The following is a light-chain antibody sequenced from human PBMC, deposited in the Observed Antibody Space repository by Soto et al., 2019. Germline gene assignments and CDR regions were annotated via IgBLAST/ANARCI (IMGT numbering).Light chain of an antibody. J-gene: IGLJ3*02. CDR2: DTS. Sequence: AVVTQEPSLTVSPGGTVTLTCGSSTGAVTSGHYPYWFQQKPGQAPRTLIYDTSNKHSWTPARFSGSLLGGKAALTLSGAQPEDEAEYYCLLSYSGPVFGGGTKLTVL. CDR1: TGAVTSGHY. V-gene: IGLV7-46*01. CDR3: LLSYSGPV.